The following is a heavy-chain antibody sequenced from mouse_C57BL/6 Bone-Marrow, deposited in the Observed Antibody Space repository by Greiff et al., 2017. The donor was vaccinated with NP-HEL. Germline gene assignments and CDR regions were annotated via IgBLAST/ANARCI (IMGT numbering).Heavy chain of an antibody. CDR1: GYTFTSYW. CDR2: IDPSDSYT. CDR3: ARFGYLAWFAY. Sequence: QVHVKQPGAELVMPGASVKLSCKASGYTFTSYWMHWVKQRPGQGLEWIGEIDPSDSYTNYNQKFKGKSTLTVDKSSSTAYMQLSSLTSEDSAVYYCARFGYLAWFAYWGQGTLVTVSA. J-gene: IGHJ3*01. D-gene: IGHD2-2*01. V-gene: IGHV1-69*01.